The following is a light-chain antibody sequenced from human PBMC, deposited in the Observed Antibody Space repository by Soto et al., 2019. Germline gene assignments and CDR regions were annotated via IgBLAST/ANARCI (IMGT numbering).Light chain of an antibody. J-gene: IGKJ3*01. Sequence: ESVLTQSPCTLSTSPGERATLSCRASQSVSSSYSAWHQQKPGQAPSLLIYGASSRSTGNPGSSSGSGSGTDFTLTISTLETEDFAEYYCQQYGSSPFTFGPGTKVDIK. CDR3: QQYGSSPFT. CDR2: GAS. CDR1: QSVSSSY. V-gene: IGKV3-20*01.